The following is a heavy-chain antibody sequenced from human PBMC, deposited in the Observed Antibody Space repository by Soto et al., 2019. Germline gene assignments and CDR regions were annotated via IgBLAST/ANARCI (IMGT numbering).Heavy chain of an antibody. CDR3: TRALSGSYDS. CDR2: TYYRSKWST. Sequence: SHPLSLTCAISGDSVSSKSAAWNWIRQSPSRGLEWLGRTYYRSKWSTDYAVSVKSRITINPDTSKNQFSLQLNSVTPEDTAVYYCTRALSGSYDSWGQGTLVTVSS. CDR1: GDSVSSKSAA. D-gene: IGHD1-26*01. V-gene: IGHV6-1*01. J-gene: IGHJ5*01.